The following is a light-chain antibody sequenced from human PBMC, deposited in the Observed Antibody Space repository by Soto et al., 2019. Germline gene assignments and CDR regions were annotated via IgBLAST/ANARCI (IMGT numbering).Light chain of an antibody. J-gene: IGKJ2*01. CDR3: QQYNSYSTT. CDR2: DAS. Sequence: DIQMTQSPSTLSASVGDRVTITCRASQSISSWLAWYQQKPGKAPKLLIYDASSLESGVPSRFRGSGSGTEFTLTISSLQPADFATYYCQQYNSYSTTFGQGTKLQIK. CDR1: QSISSW. V-gene: IGKV1-5*01.